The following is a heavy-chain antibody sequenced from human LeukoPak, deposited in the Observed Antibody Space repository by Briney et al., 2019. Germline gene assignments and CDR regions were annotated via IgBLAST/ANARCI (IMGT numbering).Heavy chain of an antibody. CDR2: ISTGGDI. CDR3: VRGPGRGYDLEL. D-gene: IGHD3-22*01. CDR1: AGSICNSY. Sequence: SDTLSLTCAVSAGSICNSYCSWARQPPGKGLEFIGYISTGGDINYNPSLRSRATMSINTSNNQLSLTLTSVTTADTAVYFCVRGPGRGYDLELWGRGSLVTVSS. J-gene: IGHJ4*02. V-gene: IGHV4-4*08.